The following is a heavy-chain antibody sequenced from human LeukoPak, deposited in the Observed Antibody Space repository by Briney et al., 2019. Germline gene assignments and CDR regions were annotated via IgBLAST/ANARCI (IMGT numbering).Heavy chain of an antibody. D-gene: IGHD3-10*01. CDR1: GFTFSTYS. Sequence: GGSLRLSCVDSGFTFSTYSMNWVRQAPGKGLVWVSRINSDGSSTNYADSVRGRFTISRDDAKNTLYLQMNSLRVEDTAVYYCASLLGGYWGQGTLVTVSS. J-gene: IGHJ4*02. CDR3: ASLLGGY. CDR2: INSDGSST. V-gene: IGHV3-74*01.